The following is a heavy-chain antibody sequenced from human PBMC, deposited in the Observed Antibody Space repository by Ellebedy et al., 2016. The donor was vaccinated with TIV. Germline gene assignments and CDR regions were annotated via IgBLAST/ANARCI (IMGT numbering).Heavy chain of an antibody. CDR1: GGSISSYY. V-gene: IGHV4-59*01. Sequence: MPSETLSLTCTVSGGSISSYYWSWIRQPPGQGLEWIGYIYYSGSTNYNPSLKSRVTISVDTSKNQFSLKLSSVTAADTAVYYWAGFNSNYNYWGQGTLVTVSS. D-gene: IGHD4-11*01. CDR2: IYYSGST. J-gene: IGHJ4*02. CDR3: AGFNSNYNY.